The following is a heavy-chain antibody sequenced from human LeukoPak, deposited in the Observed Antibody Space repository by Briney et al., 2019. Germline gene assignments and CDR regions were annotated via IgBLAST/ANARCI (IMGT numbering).Heavy chain of an antibody. D-gene: IGHD3-22*01. Sequence: PGGSLRLSCAASGFTFSANYMSWVRQAPGKGLEWVSVIYDSGRTYYADSVKGRFTISRDNSKNTLYLQMSSLRAEDTAVYYCARGPYDTSGYFVSWGQGTLVTVSS. V-gene: IGHV3-53*01. CDR1: GFTFSANY. CDR2: IYDSGRT. CDR3: ARGPYDTSGYFVS. J-gene: IGHJ4*02.